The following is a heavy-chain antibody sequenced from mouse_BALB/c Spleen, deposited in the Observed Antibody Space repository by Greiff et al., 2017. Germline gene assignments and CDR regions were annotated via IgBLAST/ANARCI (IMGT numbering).Heavy chain of an antibody. CDR1: GFTFCDFY. Sequence: EVQVVESGGGLVQPGGSLRLSPATSGFTFCDFYMEWVRQPPGRCLVGFAASRNKANVYITEYSASVKGRFIVSRDTSQSILFLQMNALRAADTAIYCWTREAYPAGFAYGGEGTLVTVSA. CDR2: SRNKANVYIT. V-gene: IGHV7-1*02. J-gene: IGHJ3*01. CDR3: TREAYPAGFAY.